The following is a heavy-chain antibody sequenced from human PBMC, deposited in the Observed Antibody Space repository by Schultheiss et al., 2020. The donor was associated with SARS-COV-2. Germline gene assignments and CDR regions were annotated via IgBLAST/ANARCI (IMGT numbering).Heavy chain of an antibody. V-gene: IGHV3-30-3*01. D-gene: IGHD3-3*01. CDR1: GFTFSSYA. Sequence: GESLKISCAASGFTFSSYAMHWVRQAPGKGLEWVAVISYDGSNKYYADSVKGRFTISRDNSKNTLYLQMNSLRAEDTAVYYCAREFLEWLLYVSGGGVDYWGQGTLVTVSS. CDR3: AREFLEWLLYVSGGGVDY. CDR2: ISYDGSNK. J-gene: IGHJ4*02.